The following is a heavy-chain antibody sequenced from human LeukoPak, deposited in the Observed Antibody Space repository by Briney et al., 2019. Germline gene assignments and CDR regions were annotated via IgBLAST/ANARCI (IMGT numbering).Heavy chain of an antibody. J-gene: IGHJ3*02. D-gene: IGHD6-13*01. V-gene: IGHV3-23*01. CDR2: ISGSGGST. CDR1: GFTFSSYG. CDR3: ASQQLVDAFDI. Sequence: GGSLRLSCAASGFTFSSYGMSWVRQAPGKGLEWVSAISGSGGSTYYADSVKGRFTISRDSAKNSLYLQMNSLRAEDTAVYYCASQQLVDAFDIWGQGTMVTVSS.